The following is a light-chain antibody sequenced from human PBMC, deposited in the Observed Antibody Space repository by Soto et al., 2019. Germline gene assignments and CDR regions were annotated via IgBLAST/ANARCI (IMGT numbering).Light chain of an antibody. CDR2: GAS. CDR3: QQYNNWPPLT. Sequence: EIVMTQSPATRSVSPGERATLSCRASQSVSSNLAWYQQKPGQAPRLLIYGASTRATGIPARFSGSGSGTEFTLTISSLQSEDFAVYYGQQYNNWPPLTFGGGTKVEIK. J-gene: IGKJ4*01. CDR1: QSVSSN. V-gene: IGKV3-15*01.